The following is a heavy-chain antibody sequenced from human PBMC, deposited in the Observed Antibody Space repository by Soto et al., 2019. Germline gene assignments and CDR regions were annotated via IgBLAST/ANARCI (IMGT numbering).Heavy chain of an antibody. CDR2: PIPVFNTA. V-gene: IGHV1-69*06. CDR3: ARGVYGSGNYYTGLSAVAI. J-gene: IGHJ3*02. Sequence: QVQLEQSGAEVKKPGSWLKVSCKSSGCNLSDHGVAWLRQAPGQGLEWMGGPIPVFNTAQYAQKFQGIVTVTVAKFANITYIELRSLRSEETSFYLCARGVYGSGNYYTGLSAVAIWVQGT. CDR1: GCNLSDHG. D-gene: IGHD3-10*01.